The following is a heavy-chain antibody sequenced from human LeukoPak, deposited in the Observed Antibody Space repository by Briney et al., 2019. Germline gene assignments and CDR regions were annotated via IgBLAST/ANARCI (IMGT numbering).Heavy chain of an antibody. CDR1: GSTFTGYY. J-gene: IGHJ5*02. CDR2: INPNSGGT. V-gene: IGHV1-2*02. D-gene: IGHD2-2*01. Sequence: EASVKVSCKASGSTFTGYYMHWVRQAPGQGLEWMGWINPNSGGTNYAQKFQGRVTMTRDTSISTAYMELSRLRSDDTAVYYCARGCSSTSCYDDPWGQGTLVTVSS. CDR3: ARGCSSTSCYDDP.